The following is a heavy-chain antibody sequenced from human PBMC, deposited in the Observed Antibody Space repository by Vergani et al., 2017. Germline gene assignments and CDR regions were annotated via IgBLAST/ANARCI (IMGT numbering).Heavy chain of an antibody. Sequence: QVQLVQSGAEVKKPGSSVKVSCKASGGTFSSYTISWVRQAPGQGLEWMGRIIPILGIANYAQKFQGRVTITADKSTSTAYMELSSLRSEATAVYYCARDPTIAAAGYWGQGTLVTVSS. CDR1: GGTFSSYT. CDR3: ARDPTIAAAGY. D-gene: IGHD6-13*01. J-gene: IGHJ4*02. CDR2: IIPILGIA. V-gene: IGHV1-69*08.